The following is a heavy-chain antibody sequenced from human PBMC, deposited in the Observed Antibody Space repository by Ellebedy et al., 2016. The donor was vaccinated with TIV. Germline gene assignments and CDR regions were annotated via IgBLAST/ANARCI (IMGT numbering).Heavy chain of an antibody. CDR2: ISSSSSYI. J-gene: IGHJ4*02. CDR1: GFTFSSYS. V-gene: IGHV3-21*01. D-gene: IGHD5-12*01. CDR3: AREGGYSGYENFDY. Sequence: GESLKISCAASGFTFSSYSMNWVRQAPGKGLEWVSSISSSSSYIYYADSVKGRFTISRDNAKNSPYLQMNSLRAEDTAVYYCAREGGYSGYENFDYWGQGTLVTVSS.